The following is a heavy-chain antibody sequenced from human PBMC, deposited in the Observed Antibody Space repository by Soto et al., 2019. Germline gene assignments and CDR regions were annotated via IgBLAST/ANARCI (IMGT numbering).Heavy chain of an antibody. V-gene: IGHV3-33*01. Sequence: QVQLVESGGGVVQPGRSLRLSCAASGFTFSSYGMHWVRQAPGKGLEWVAVIWYDGSNKYYADSVKCRFTISRDNSKKKLYLQMNSLRAEDTAVYYCARVRYYYDSSGYPLDYWGQVTLVTVSS. CDR1: GFTFSSYG. D-gene: IGHD3-22*01. J-gene: IGHJ4*02. CDR2: IWYDGSNK. CDR3: ARVRYYYDSSGYPLDY.